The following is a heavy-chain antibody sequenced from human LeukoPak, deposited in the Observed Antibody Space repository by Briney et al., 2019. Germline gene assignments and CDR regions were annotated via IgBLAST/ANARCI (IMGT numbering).Heavy chain of an antibody. Sequence: PSETLSLTCAVYGGSFSGYCWSWIRQPPGKGLEWIGEINHSGSTNYNPSLKSRVTISVDTSKNQFSLKLSSVTAADTAVYYCARGLRYYYDSSGYERRNLPRYFDYWGQGTLVTVSS. CDR2: INHSGST. CDR1: GGSFSGYC. J-gene: IGHJ4*02. D-gene: IGHD3-22*01. V-gene: IGHV4-34*01. CDR3: ARGLRYYYDSSGYERRNLPRYFDY.